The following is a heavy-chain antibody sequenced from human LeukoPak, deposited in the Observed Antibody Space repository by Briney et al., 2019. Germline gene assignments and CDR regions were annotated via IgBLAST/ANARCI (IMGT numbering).Heavy chain of an antibody. CDR1: GGSITTTDFD. Sequence: PSETLSLTCAVSGGSITTTDFDWAWIRQPPGQGFEWIATISSSGKAYYYPSLMSRVTISVDTSKNQFSLYVTSVTAADTGLFYCASFKGGPGFDYWGRGILVIVS. V-gene: IGHV4-39*01. J-gene: IGHJ4*02. D-gene: IGHD1-26*01. CDR2: ISSSGKA. CDR3: ASFKGGPGFDY.